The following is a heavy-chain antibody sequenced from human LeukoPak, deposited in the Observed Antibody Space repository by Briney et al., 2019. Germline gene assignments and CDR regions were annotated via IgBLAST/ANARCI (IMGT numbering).Heavy chain of an antibody. J-gene: IGHJ4*02. V-gene: IGHV3-21*01. CDR2: ISSSSSYI. D-gene: IGHD1-26*01. Sequence: GGSLRLSCAASGFTFSSYSMNWVRQAPGKGLEWVSSISSSSSYIYYADSVKGRFAISRDNAKNSLYLQMNSLRAEDTAVYYRANIVGATGYSDYWGQGTLVTVSS. CDR1: GFTFSSYS. CDR3: ANIVGATGYSDY.